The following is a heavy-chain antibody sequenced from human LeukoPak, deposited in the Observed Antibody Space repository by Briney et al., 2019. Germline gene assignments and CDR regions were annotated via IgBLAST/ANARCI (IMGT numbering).Heavy chain of an antibody. J-gene: IGHJ3*02. CDR3: AKDQDQYPLGRDDAFDI. Sequence: GGSLRLSCAASGFTFSSYGMHWVRQAPGKGLEWVAFIRYDGSNKYYADSVKGRFTISRDNSKNTLYLQMNSLGAEDTAVYYCAKDQDQYPLGRDDAFDIWGQGTMVTVSS. CDR2: IRYDGSNK. CDR1: GFTFSSYG. D-gene: IGHD2/OR15-2a*01. V-gene: IGHV3-30*02.